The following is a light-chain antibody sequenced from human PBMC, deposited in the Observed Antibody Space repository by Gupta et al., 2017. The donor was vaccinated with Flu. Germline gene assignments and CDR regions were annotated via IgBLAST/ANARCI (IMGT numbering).Light chain of an antibody. Sequence: RATLSCRASQSVSSNLAWYQQKPGQAPRLLIYGASTRATGIPARFSGSGSGTEFTLTISSLQSEDFAVYYCQQYNNWPPGLTFGGGTKVEIK. CDR3: QQYNNWPPGLT. CDR1: QSVSSN. J-gene: IGKJ4*01. V-gene: IGKV3-15*01. CDR2: GAS.